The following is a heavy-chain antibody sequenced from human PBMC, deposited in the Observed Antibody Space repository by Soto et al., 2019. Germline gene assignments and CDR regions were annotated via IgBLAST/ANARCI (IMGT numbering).Heavy chain of an antibody. V-gene: IGHV3-48*03. J-gene: IGHJ3*02. CDR1: GFTFSSYE. Sequence: GGSLRLSCAASGFTFSSYEMNWVRQAPGKGLVWVSYISSSGSTIYYVAFVKGRFTISRENAKNSLYLQMNSLRAEDTAGYYCGRQRVSSGWFDGFDIWGQGTMVTVSS. CDR3: GRQRVSSGWFDGFDI. D-gene: IGHD6-19*01. CDR2: ISSSGSTI.